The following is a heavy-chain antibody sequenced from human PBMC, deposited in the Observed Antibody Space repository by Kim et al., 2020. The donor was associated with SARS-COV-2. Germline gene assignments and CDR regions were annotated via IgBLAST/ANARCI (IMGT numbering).Heavy chain of an antibody. CDR1: GFTFSSYA. CDR2: ISYDGSNK. Sequence: GGSLRLSCAASGFTFSSYAMHWVRQAPGKGLEWVAVISYDGSNKYYADSVKGRFTISRDNSKNTLYLQMNSLRAEDTAVYYCARDGAMVRGVIYFDYWGQGTQVTVSS. D-gene: IGHD3-10*01. CDR3: ARDGAMVRGVIYFDY. J-gene: IGHJ4*02. V-gene: IGHV3-30-3*01.